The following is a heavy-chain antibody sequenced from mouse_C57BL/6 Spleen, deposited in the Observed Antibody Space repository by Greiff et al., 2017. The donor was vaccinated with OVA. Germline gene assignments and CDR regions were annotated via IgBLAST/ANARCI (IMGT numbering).Heavy chain of an antibody. J-gene: IGHJ2*01. CDR1: GFTFSSYA. D-gene: IGHD1-1*01. CDR3: ARDGTTVVATSYFDY. V-gene: IGHV5-4*01. Sequence: EVKLVESGGGLVKPGGSLKLSCAASGFTFSSYAMSWVRQTPEKRLEWVATISDGGSYTYYPDNVKGRFTISRDNAKNNLYLQMSHLKSEDTAMYYCARDGTTVVATSYFDYWGQGTTLTVSS. CDR2: ISDGGSYT.